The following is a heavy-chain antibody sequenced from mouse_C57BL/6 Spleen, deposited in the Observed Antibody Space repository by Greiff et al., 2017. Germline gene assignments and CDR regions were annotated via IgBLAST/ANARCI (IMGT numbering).Heavy chain of an antibody. CDR3: ARRGDGYYGFAY. CDR2: ISGGGGNT. V-gene: IGHV5-9*01. CDR1: GFTFSSYT. J-gene: IGHJ3*01. Sequence: EVKLMESGGGLVKPGGSLKLSCAASGFTFSSYTMSWVRQTPEKRLEWVATISGGGGNTYYPDSVKGRFTISRDNAKNTLYLQMSSLRSEDTALYYCARRGDGYYGFAYWGQGTLVTVSA. D-gene: IGHD2-3*01.